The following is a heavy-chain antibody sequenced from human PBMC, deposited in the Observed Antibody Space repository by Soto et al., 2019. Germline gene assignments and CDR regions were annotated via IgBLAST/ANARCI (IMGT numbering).Heavy chain of an antibody. D-gene: IGHD3-22*01. CDR1: GGSISSGGYS. V-gene: IGHV4-30-2*01. Sequence: SETLSLTCAVSGGSISSGGYSWSWIRQPPGKGLEWIGYIYHSGSTYYNPSLKSRVTISVGRSKNQFSLKLSSVTAADTAVYYCARGYDSSGYYYGYFDYWGQGTLVTVSS. CDR2: IYHSGST. CDR3: ARGYDSSGYYYGYFDY. J-gene: IGHJ4*02.